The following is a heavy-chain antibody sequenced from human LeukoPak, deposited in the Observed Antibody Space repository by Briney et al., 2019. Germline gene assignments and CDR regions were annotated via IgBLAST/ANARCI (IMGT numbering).Heavy chain of an antibody. D-gene: IGHD3-22*01. V-gene: IGHV3-48*03. CDR3: TRGERDRSGYCGQIDY. J-gene: IGHJ4*02. CDR2: ISSSGSTI. Sequence: GGSLRLSCAASGFTFRSFEMNWVRQAPGKGLEWISYISSSGSTIYYADSVKGRFTISRDNAKNSLYLQMNSLRAEDTAVYYCTRGERDRSGYCGQIDYWGQGTLVTVSS. CDR1: GFTFRSFE.